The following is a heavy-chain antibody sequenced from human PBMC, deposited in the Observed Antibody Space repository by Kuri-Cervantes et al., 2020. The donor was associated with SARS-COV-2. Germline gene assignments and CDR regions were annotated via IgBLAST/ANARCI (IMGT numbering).Heavy chain of an antibody. CDR1: GFTFSSYA. Sequence: GESLKISCAASGFTFSSYAMHWVRQAPGKGLEWMAVISYDGSNKYYADSVKGRFTISRDNSKNTLYLQMSSLRAEDTAVYYCARDPQRYFDWLLSYYYYGMDVWGQGTTVTVSS. D-gene: IGHD3-9*01. CDR3: ARDPQRYFDWLLSYYYYGMDV. V-gene: IGHV3-30-3*01. CDR2: ISYDGSNK. J-gene: IGHJ6*02.